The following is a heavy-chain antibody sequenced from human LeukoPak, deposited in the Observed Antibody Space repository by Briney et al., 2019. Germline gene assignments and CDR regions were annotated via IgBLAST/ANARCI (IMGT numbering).Heavy chain of an antibody. J-gene: IGHJ4*02. D-gene: IGHD3-10*01. Sequence: GEALRISCEGSGYSFTNYWINWVRQMPGKGLEWMGTIDPSDSYTNYSPSFQGHVTISADKSISTAYLQWSSLKASDTAMYYCARHPYYYGSGSYFPDYWGQGTLVIVSS. V-gene: IGHV5-10-1*01. CDR2: IDPSDSYT. CDR1: GYSFTNYW. CDR3: ARHPYYYGSGSYFPDY.